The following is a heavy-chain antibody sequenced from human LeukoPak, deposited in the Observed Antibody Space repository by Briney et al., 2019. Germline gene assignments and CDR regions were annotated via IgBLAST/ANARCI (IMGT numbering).Heavy chain of an antibody. CDR1: GGSISSGDYY. CDR2: IYYSGST. D-gene: IGHD2/OR15-2a*01. Sequence: SETLSLTCTVSGGSISSGDYYWSWIRQPPGKGLEWIGYIYYSGSTNYNPSLKSRVTISVDTSKDQFSLKLSSVTAADTAVYYCAREEYDYFDYWGQGTLVTVSS. J-gene: IGHJ4*02. V-gene: IGHV4-61*08. CDR3: AREEYDYFDY.